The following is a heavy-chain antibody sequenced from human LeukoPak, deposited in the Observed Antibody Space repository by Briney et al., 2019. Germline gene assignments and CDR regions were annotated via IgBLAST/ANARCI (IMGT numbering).Heavy chain of an antibody. V-gene: IGHV3-33*06. J-gene: IGHJ4*02. Sequence: GGSLRLSCAASGFTFSSYGMHWVRQAPGKGLEWVAVIWYDGSNEYYADSVKGRFTISRDNSKNTLYLQMNSLRAEDTAVYYCAKGRVEMATIVDYWGQGTLVTVSS. CDR2: IWYDGSNE. CDR1: GFTFSSYG. D-gene: IGHD5-24*01. CDR3: AKGRVEMATIVDY.